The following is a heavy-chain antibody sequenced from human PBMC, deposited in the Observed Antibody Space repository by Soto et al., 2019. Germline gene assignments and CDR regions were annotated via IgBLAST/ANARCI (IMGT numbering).Heavy chain of an antibody. V-gene: IGHV1-18*01. J-gene: IGHJ4*02. CDR2: ISAYNGNT. Sequence: QVQLVQSGAEVKKPGASVKVSCKASGYTFTSYGISWVRQAPGQGLEWMGWISAYNGNTNYAQKLQGRGTMTTDTSTSTAYMELRSLRSDDTAVYYCARMPPRYCSGCSCYGWNFAYWGQGTLVTVSS. CDR3: ARMPPRYCSGCSCYGWNFAY. D-gene: IGHD2-15*01. CDR1: GYTFTSYG.